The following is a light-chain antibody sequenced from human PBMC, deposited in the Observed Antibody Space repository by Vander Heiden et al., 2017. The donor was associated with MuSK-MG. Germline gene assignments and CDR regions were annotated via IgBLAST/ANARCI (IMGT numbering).Light chain of an antibody. CDR1: QGISSW. CDR3: QQTNSFPLT. Sequence: DIQMTQSPSSVSASVGDRVTITCRASQGISSWVAWYQQKPGKVPKLLIYAASSLQSGVPSRFSGSGSGTDFTLTISSLQPEDFATYYCQQTNSFPLTFGGGTKVXIK. J-gene: IGKJ4*01. CDR2: AAS. V-gene: IGKV1-12*01.